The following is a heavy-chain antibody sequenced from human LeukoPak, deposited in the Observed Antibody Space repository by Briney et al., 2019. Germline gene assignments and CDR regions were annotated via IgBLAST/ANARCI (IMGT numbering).Heavy chain of an antibody. D-gene: IGHD5-18*01. V-gene: IGHV1-69*13. CDR3: ARESSGYSYGLGSLLDY. Sequence: GASVKVSCKASGGTFSSYAISWVRQAPGQGLEWMGGIIPIFGTANYAQKFQGRVTITADESTSTAYMELSSLRSEDTAVCYCARESSGYSYGLGSLLDYWGQGTLVTVSS. J-gene: IGHJ4*02. CDR2: IIPIFGTA. CDR1: GGTFSSYA.